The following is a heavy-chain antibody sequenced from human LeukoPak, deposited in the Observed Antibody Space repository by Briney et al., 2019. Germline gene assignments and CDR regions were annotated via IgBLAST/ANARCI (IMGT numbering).Heavy chain of an antibody. V-gene: IGHV1-8*01. CDR2: MNPNSGNT. J-gene: IGHJ6*02. D-gene: IGHD3-10*01. CDR3: ARALRSSSYYYYGMDV. Sequence: ASVKVSCKSSGYTFTSYDISWVRRATGQGLVGRGWMNPNSGNTGYSQNFEGRVTITRNTSISTDYMELSSLRSEDTAVYYCARALRSSSYYYYGMDVWGQGTTVTVS. CDR1: GYTFTSYD.